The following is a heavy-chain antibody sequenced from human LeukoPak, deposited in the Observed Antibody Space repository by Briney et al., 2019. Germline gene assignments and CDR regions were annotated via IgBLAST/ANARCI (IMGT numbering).Heavy chain of an antibody. D-gene: IGHD1-26*01. CDR1: GYSISSGYY. Sequence: LETLSLTCTASGYSISSGYYWGWIRQPPGKGLEWIGSIYHSGSTYYNPSLKGRVTISVDTSKNQFSLKLSSVTAADTAVYYCARDTGWDGIGYDYWGQGTLVTVSS. V-gene: IGHV4-38-2*02. CDR2: IYHSGST. CDR3: ARDTGWDGIGYDY. J-gene: IGHJ4*02.